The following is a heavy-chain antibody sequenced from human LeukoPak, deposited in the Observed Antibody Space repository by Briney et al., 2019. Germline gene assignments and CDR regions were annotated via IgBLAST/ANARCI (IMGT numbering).Heavy chain of an antibody. CDR2: ISSSSSYI. Sequence: GGSLRLSCAASGFTFSSYSMNWVRQAPGKGLEWVSSISSSSSYICYADSVKGRFTISRDNAKNSLYLQMNSLRAEDTAVYYCASIGTVTTSDYWGQGTLVTVSS. D-gene: IGHD4-17*01. J-gene: IGHJ4*02. CDR3: ASIGTVTTSDY. V-gene: IGHV3-21*01. CDR1: GFTFSSYS.